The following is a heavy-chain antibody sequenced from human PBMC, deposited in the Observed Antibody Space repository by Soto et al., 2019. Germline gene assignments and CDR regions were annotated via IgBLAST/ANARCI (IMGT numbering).Heavy chain of an antibody. CDR3: GRLWRTQLANRAPYWFDP. J-gene: IGHJ5*02. D-gene: IGHD6-6*01. Sequence: PGGSLRLSCAASGFTFSSYSMNWVRQAPGKGLEWVSSISSSSYIYYADSVKGRFTISRDNAKKSLYLQKNSMRAEETAVYYCGRLWRTQLANRAPYWFDPWGQGTLVTVSS. CDR2: ISSSSYI. V-gene: IGHV3-21*01. CDR1: GFTFSSYS.